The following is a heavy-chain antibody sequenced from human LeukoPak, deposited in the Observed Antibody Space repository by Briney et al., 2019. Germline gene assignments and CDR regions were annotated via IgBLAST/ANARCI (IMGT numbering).Heavy chain of an antibody. J-gene: IGHJ4*02. CDR3: AKDKRERDGYNGLYDY. V-gene: IGHV4-59*01. CDR2: IYYSGST. Sequence: PSETLSLTCTVSGGSISSYYWSWIRQPPGKGLEWIGYIYYSGSTNYNPSLKSRVTISVDTSKNQFSLKLSSVTAEDTAVYYCAKDKRERDGYNGLYDYWGQGTLVTVSS. CDR1: GGSISSYY. D-gene: IGHD5-24*01.